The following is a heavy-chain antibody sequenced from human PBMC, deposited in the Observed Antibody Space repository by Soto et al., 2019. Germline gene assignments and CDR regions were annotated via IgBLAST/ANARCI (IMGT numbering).Heavy chain of an antibody. D-gene: IGHD6-6*01. V-gene: IGHV4-59*01. CDR3: ARAGQLGCCRYYGMDV. CDR1: AGSLSSYS. CDR2: IYYSGST. J-gene: IGHJ6*02. Sequence: SQSMSLTCIVAAGSLSSYSSSCIRQPPGEGLEWIGYIYYSGSTNYNGSLKSRVTISVDTSKNQFSLKLNSVTAAATAVYYWARAGQLGCCRYYGMDVWGQGTTVTVSS.